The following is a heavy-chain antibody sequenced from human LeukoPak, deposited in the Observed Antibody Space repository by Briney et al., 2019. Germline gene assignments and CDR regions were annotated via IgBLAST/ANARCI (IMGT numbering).Heavy chain of an antibody. J-gene: IGHJ4*02. CDR2: ISSSGSTI. Sequence: PGRSLRLSCAASGFTFSSYEMNWVRQAPGKGLEWVSYISSSGSTIYYADSVKGRFTISRDNAKNTLYLQMNSLRAEDTAVYYCVTYNWEYEADYWGQGTLVTVSS. V-gene: IGHV3-48*03. D-gene: IGHD1-20*01. CDR3: VTYNWEYEADY. CDR1: GFTFSSYE.